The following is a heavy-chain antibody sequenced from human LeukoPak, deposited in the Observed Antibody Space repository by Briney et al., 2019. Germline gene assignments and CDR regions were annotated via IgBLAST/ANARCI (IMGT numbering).Heavy chain of an antibody. Sequence: PSETLSLTCTVSGGSISSGGYYWSWIRQPPGKGLEWIRYIYHSGSTYYNPSLKSRVTISVDRSKNQFSLKLSSVTAADTAVYYCARGQTYYYGSGSYYNREFDYWGQGTLVTVSS. CDR1: GGSISSGGYY. V-gene: IGHV4-30-2*01. CDR2: IYHSGST. D-gene: IGHD3-10*01. J-gene: IGHJ4*02. CDR3: ARGQTYYYGSGSYYNREFDY.